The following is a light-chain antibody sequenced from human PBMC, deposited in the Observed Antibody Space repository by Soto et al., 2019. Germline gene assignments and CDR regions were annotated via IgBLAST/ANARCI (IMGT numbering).Light chain of an antibody. CDR1: QSVNNY. CDR2: DAS. V-gene: IGKV3-11*01. J-gene: IGKJ4*01. Sequence: EIVLKQSPGTLSLSPGERATLSCRASQSVNNYLAWYQQKPGQAPRLLIYDASNRATGNPARFSGSGSGTDFTLTISSLEPDDSAVYYCQQRGNWPWLTFGGGTRVEIK. CDR3: QQRGNWPWLT.